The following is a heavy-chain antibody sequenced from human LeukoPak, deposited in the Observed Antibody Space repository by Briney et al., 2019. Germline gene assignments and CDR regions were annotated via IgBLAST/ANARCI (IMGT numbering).Heavy chain of an antibody. CDR1: GGTFTSYA. CDR2: IIPIFGTA. Sequence: SVKVSCKASGGTFTSYAISWVRQAPGQGLEWMGRIIPIFGTAIYAQKFQGRVTITTDESTSTAYMELSSLRSEDTAVYYCARAFYGDYVAGDYWGQGTLVTVSS. D-gene: IGHD4-17*01. V-gene: IGHV1-69*05. J-gene: IGHJ4*02. CDR3: ARAFYGDYVAGDY.